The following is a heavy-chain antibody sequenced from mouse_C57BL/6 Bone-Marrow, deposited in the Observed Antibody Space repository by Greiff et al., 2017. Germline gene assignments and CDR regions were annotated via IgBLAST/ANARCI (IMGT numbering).Heavy chain of an antibody. J-gene: IGHJ2*01. D-gene: IGHD2-14*01. CDR1: GYAFSSYW. CDR3: ARQGNGYPYYFDY. V-gene: IGHV1-80*01. CDR2: IYPGDGDT. Sequence: QVQLKESGAELVKPGASVKISCKASGYAFSSYWMNWVKQRPGKGLEWIGQIYPGDGDTNYNGKFKGKATLTADNSSSTAYMQLSSLTSEDSAVYFCARQGNGYPYYFDYWGQGTTLTVSA.